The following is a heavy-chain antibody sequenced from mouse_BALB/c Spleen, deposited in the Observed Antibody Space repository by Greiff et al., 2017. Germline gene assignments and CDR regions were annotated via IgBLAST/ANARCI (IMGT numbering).Heavy chain of an antibody. D-gene: IGHD2-3*01. V-gene: IGHV1S22*01. CDR3: TRRGDGYLFAY. CDR1: GYTFTSYW. J-gene: IGHJ3*01. CDR2: IYPGSGST. Sequence: LQQPGSELVRPGASVKLSCKASGYTFTSYWMHWVKQRHGQGLEWIGNIYPGSGSTNYDEKFKSKGTLTVDTSSSTAYMHLSSLTSEDSAVYYCTRRGDGYLFAYWGQGTLVTVSA.